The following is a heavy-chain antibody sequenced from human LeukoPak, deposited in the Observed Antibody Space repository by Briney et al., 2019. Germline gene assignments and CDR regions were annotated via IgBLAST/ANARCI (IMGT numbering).Heavy chain of an antibody. CDR3: ARDSGQQLTQTAAEPAEYFQH. J-gene: IGHJ1*01. CDR1: GFTFSTYA. Sequence: PGGSLRLSCAASGFTFSTYAMHWVRQSPGKGLEWVAVISYDGSNKYYADSMKGRFTISRDNSKNTLYLQMNSLRAEDTAVYYCARDSGQQLTQTAAEPAEYFQHWGQGTLVTVSS. D-gene: IGHD6-13*01. CDR2: ISYDGSNK. V-gene: IGHV3-30-3*01.